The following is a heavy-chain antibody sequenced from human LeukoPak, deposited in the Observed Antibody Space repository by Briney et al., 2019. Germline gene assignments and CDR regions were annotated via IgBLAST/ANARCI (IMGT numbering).Heavy chain of an antibody. CDR1: GGSISSGDYY. J-gene: IGHJ4*02. D-gene: IGHD3-22*01. Sequence: SETLSLTCTVSGGSISSGDYYWSWIRQHPGKGLEWIGYIYYSGSTYYNPSLKSRVTISVDTSKNQFSLKLSSVTAADTAVYYCARVREAEYYDSTSSDYWGQGTLVTVSS. CDR2: IYYSGST. V-gene: IGHV4-31*03. CDR3: ARVREAEYYDSTSSDY.